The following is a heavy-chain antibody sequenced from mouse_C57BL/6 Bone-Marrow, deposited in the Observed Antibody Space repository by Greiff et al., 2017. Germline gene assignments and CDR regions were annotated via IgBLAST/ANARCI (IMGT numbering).Heavy chain of an antibody. J-gene: IGHJ2*01. CDR2: ISDGGSYT. CDR3: ARDHYSNADFDY. D-gene: IGHD2-5*01. V-gene: IGHV5-4*01. CDR1: GFTFSSYA. Sequence: DVQLVESGGGLVKPGGSLKLSCAASGFTFSSYAMSWVRQTPEKRLEWVATISDGGSYTYYPDNVKGRFTISRDNAKNNLYLQMSHLKSEDTAMYYCARDHYSNADFDYWGQGTTLTVSS.